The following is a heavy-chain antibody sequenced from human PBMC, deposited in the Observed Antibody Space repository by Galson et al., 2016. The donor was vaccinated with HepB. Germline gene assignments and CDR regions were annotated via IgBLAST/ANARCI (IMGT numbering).Heavy chain of an antibody. CDR3: ARTHSGGTDYYYYAMDV. Sequence: SGAEVNKPGESLKISCKGSGYIFNNFWVAWVRQMPGKGLEWMGIIYPGDSHSRYSPSLQGQVTISADKSINTAYLQWSSLTASDTAVYYCARTHSGGTDYYYYAMDVWGQGTTVTVSS. D-gene: IGHD2-15*01. CDR1: GYIFNNFW. CDR2: IYPGDSHS. J-gene: IGHJ6*02. V-gene: IGHV5-51*01.